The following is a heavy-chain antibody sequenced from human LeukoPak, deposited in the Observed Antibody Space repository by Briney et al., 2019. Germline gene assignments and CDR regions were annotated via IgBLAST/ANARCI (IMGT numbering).Heavy chain of an antibody. CDR1: GGSISSGDYY. CDR3: ARGENRYCSSTSCPPGDY. CDR2: IYYSGST. D-gene: IGHD2-2*01. V-gene: IGHV4-30-4*01. J-gene: IGHJ4*02. Sequence: PSETLSLTCTVSGGSISSGDYYWSWIRQPPGKGLEWIGYIYYSGSTYYNLSLKSRVTISVDTSKNQFSLKLSSVTAADTAVYYCARGENRYCSSTSCPPGDYWGQGTLVTVSS.